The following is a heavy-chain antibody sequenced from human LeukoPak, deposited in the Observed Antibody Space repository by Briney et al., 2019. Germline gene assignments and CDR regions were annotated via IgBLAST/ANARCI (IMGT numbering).Heavy chain of an antibody. CDR3: ARHNQGSPDY. Sequence: GGSLRLSCVASGFIFSYYDMDWVRQAPGKGVEWISYISSSRSIMYYADSVLGRFTVSRDNAENTLYLQMNSLRGDDTAVYYCARHNQGSPDYWGQGTLVTVSS. V-gene: IGHV3-48*01. J-gene: IGHJ4*02. CDR2: ISSSRSIM. CDR1: GFIFSYYD.